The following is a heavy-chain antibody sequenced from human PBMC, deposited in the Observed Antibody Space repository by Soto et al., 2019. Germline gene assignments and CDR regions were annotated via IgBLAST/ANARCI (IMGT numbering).Heavy chain of an antibody. V-gene: IGHV3-72*01. CDR2: TRNKANSYTT. CDR1: GFTFSDHY. D-gene: IGHD2-8*01. Sequence: EVQLVESGGGLVQPGGSLRLSCAASGFTFSDHYMDWVRQAPGKGLEWVGRTRNKANSYTTEYAASVKGRFTISRDDSKNSLYLHMNSLKTEDTAVYYCARVSLSLNAFDIWGQGTMVTVSS. CDR3: ARVSLSLNAFDI. J-gene: IGHJ3*02.